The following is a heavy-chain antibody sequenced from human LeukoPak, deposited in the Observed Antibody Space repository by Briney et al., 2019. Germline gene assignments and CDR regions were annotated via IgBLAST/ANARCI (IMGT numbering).Heavy chain of an antibody. V-gene: IGHV3-30*18. CDR1: GFTFSSYW. J-gene: IGHJ5*02. CDR3: AKDARDDFWSGYYKGGWFDP. CDR2: ISYDGSNK. D-gene: IGHD3-3*01. Sequence: GGSLRLSCAASGFTFSSYWMTWVRQAPGRGLEWVAVISYDGSNKYYADSVKGRFTISRDNSKNTLYLQMNSLRAEDTAVYYCAKDARDDFWSGYYKGGWFDPWGQGTLVTVSS.